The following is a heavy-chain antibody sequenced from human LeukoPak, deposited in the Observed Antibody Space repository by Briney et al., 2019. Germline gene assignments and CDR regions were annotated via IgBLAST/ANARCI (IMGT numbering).Heavy chain of an antibody. J-gene: IGHJ4*02. CDR3: ARDLSGSYFY. CDR2: IYSGGST. Sequence: PGGSLRLSCAASGFTVSSNYMSWVRQAPGKGLEWVSVIYSGGSTYYADSVKGRFTISRDNSKNTQYLQMNSLRAEDTAVYYCARDLSGSYFYWGQGTLVTVSS. D-gene: IGHD1-26*01. V-gene: IGHV3-66*01. CDR1: GFTVSSNY.